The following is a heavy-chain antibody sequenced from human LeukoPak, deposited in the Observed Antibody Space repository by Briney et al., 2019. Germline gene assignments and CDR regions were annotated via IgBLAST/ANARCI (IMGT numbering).Heavy chain of an antibody. CDR2: IRHDGSNK. CDR1: GFTFSSYG. CDR3: ARALYRQHIVVVNAKNYWYFDL. V-gene: IGHV3-30*02. J-gene: IGHJ2*01. Sequence: GGSLRLSCAASGFTFSSYGVHWVRLAPGKGLEWVAFIRHDGSNKYYADSVKGRFTISRDNSKNTLYLQMNSLRAEDTAVYYCARALYRQHIVVVNAKNYWYFDLWGRGTLVTVSS. D-gene: IGHD2-21*01.